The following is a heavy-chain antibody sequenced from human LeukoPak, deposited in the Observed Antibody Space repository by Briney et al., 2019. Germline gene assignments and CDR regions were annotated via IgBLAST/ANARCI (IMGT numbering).Heavy chain of an antibody. CDR1: GGSISSSSYY. J-gene: IGHJ5*02. Sequence: PSETLSLTCTVSGGSISSSSYYWGWIRQPPGKGLEWIGSIYYSGSTYYNPSLKSRVTISVDTSKNQFSLKLSSVTAADTAVYYCARDWQQLVRGWFDPWGQGTLVTVSS. V-gene: IGHV4-39*07. CDR2: IYYSGST. D-gene: IGHD6-13*01. CDR3: ARDWQQLVRGWFDP.